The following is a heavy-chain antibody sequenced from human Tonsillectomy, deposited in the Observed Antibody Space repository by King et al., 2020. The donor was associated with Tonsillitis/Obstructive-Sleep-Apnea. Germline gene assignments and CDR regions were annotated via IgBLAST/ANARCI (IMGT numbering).Heavy chain of an antibody. CDR2: ISSSGSTI. CDR1: GFTFSSYE. CDR3: ARGRGYYYDSSGYGYYYYYGMDV. J-gene: IGHJ6*02. D-gene: IGHD3-22*01. Sequence: VQLVESGGGLVQPGGSLRLSCAASGFTFSSYEMNWVRQAPGKGLEWVSYISSSGSTIYYADSVKGRFTISRDNAKNSLYLQMNSLRAEDTAVYYCARGRGYYYDSSGYGYYYYYGMDVWGQGTTVTVSS. V-gene: IGHV3-48*03.